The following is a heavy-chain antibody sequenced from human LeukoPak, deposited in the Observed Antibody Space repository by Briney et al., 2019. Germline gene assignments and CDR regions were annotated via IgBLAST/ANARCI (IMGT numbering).Heavy chain of an antibody. D-gene: IGHD3-10*01. CDR2: IYYSGST. J-gene: IGHJ4*02. Sequence: SETLSLTCTVSGGSISSSSYYWGWIRQPPGKGLEWIGSIYYSGSTYYNPSLKSRVTISVDTSKNQFSLKLSSVTAADTAVYYCARDRWLGELLPYNLFDYWGQGTLVTVSS. V-gene: IGHV4-39*07. CDR1: GGSISSSSYY. CDR3: ARDRWLGELLPYNLFDY.